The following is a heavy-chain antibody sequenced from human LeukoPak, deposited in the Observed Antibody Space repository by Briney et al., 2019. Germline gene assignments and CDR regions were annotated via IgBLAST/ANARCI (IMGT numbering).Heavy chain of an antibody. CDR1: GFTFSTYA. CDR3: AKAAYGDYAGAFDI. Sequence: GGSLRLSCAASGFTFSTYAMSWVRQAPGKGLEWVSSISGSGAGKFYAAPVKGRFTTSRDNSKNTLYVQMNSLRAEDTAVYYCAKAAYGDYAGAFDIWGQGTMVIVSS. J-gene: IGHJ3*02. CDR2: ISGSGAGK. V-gene: IGHV3-23*01. D-gene: IGHD4-17*01.